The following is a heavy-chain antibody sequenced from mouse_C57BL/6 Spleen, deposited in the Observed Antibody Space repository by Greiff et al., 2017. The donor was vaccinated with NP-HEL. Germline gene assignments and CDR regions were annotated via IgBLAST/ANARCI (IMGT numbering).Heavy chain of an antibody. CDR2: INPNNGGT. CDR3: ARSQLGRGY. J-gene: IGHJ2*01. V-gene: IGHV1-26*01. D-gene: IGHD4-1*02. Sequence: EVQLQQSGPELVKPGASVKISCKASGYTFTDYYMNWVKQSHGKSLEWIGDINPNNGGTSYNQKFKGKATLTVDKSSSTAYMELRSLTSEDSAVYYCARSQLGRGYWGQGTTLTVSS. CDR1: GYTFTDYY.